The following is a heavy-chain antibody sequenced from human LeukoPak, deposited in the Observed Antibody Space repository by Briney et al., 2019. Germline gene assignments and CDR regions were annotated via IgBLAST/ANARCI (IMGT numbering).Heavy chain of an antibody. CDR1: GTTFSRSA. V-gene: IGHV1-69*05. CDR3: ARGLQYQLLKALGYYYMDV. J-gene: IGHJ6*03. Sequence: GASVKVSCKASGTTFSRSAISWVRQAPGQGLEWIGGVIPILGTTNYAQKFQDRVSITTDESTSTAYMELSSLTSDDTAVYYCARGLQYQLLKALGYYYMDVWGEGTTVTVSS. D-gene: IGHD2-2*01. CDR2: VIPILGTT.